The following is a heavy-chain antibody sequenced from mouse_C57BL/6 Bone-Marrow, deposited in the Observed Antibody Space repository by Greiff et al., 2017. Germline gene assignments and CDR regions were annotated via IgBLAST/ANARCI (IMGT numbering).Heavy chain of an antibody. CDR2: IYPGDGDT. CDR1: GYAFSSYW. V-gene: IGHV1-80*01. Sequence: QVQLKESGAELVKPGASVKISCKASGYAFSSYWMNWVKQRPGKGLEWIGQIYPGDGDTNYNGKFKGKATLTADKSSSTAYMQLSSLTSEDSAVYFCARYYGSSYVHYDAGGGFAYWGQGTLVTVSA. D-gene: IGHD1-1*01. CDR3: ARYYGSSYVHYDAGGGFAY. J-gene: IGHJ3*01.